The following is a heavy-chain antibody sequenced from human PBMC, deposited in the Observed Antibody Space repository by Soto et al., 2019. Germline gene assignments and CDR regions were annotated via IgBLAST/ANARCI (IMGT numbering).Heavy chain of an antibody. Sequence: PGGSLRLSCAASGFTFSSYSMNWVCQAPGKGLEWVSYISSSSSTIYYADSVKGRFTISRDNAKNSLYLQMNSLRDEDTAVYYCARDFGYCSSTSCYPLDYYYYGMDVWGQGTTVTVSS. J-gene: IGHJ6*02. V-gene: IGHV3-48*02. D-gene: IGHD2-2*01. CDR3: ARDFGYCSSTSCYPLDYYYYGMDV. CDR2: ISSSSSTI. CDR1: GFTFSSYS.